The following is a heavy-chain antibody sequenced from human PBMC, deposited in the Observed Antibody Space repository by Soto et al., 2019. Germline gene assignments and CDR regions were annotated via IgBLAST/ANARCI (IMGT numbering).Heavy chain of an antibody. CDR3: ARVYPLLSPYSYHYMHF. D-gene: IGHD3-22*01. V-gene: IGHV3-33*07. CDR1: GFTLNTYG. CDR2: SWYDGTNK. Sequence: PGGTLRLSCAASGFTLNTYGMYWVRQAPGKGLEWVAVSWYDGTNKDYADSVKGRFTISRDNSRNTLYLQMNRLRAEHTAVYYCARVYPLLSPYSYHYMHFCGQATSVT. J-gene: IGHJ6*02.